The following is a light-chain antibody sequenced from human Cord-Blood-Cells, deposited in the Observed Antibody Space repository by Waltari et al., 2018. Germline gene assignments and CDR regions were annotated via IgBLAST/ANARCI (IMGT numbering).Light chain of an antibody. CDR3: CSYAGSYTFV. V-gene: IGLV2-11*01. Sequence: QSALTQPRSSSGSPGQSVTLPCSGTSSNVGGFNYVSWYHPHPGKAPKRVIYDVSKRPSGVPDRFSGSKSGNTPSLTISGLQAEDEADYYCCSYAGSYTFVFGTGTKVTVL. CDR2: DVS. CDR1: SSNVGGFNY. J-gene: IGLJ1*01.